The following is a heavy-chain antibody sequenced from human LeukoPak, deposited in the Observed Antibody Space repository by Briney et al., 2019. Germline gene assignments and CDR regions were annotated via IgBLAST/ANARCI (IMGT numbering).Heavy chain of an antibody. CDR3: AKRFLEWLFAFDI. Sequence: GGSLRLSCAASGFTFSSFAMSWVRQAPGKGLEWVSAISGSGGSTYYADSVKGRFTISRDNSKNTLYLQMNSLRAEDTAVYYCAKRFLEWLFAFDIWGQGTMVTVSS. D-gene: IGHD3-3*01. V-gene: IGHV3-23*01. CDR2: ISGSGGST. CDR1: GFTFSSFA. J-gene: IGHJ3*02.